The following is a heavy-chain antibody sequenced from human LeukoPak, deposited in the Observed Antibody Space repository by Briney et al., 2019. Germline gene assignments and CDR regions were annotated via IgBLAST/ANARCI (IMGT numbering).Heavy chain of an antibody. V-gene: IGHV1-2*02. CDR1: GYTFTGYY. CDR3: ARDSCSSTSCYKRARRNHNWFDP. J-gene: IGHJ5*02. CDR2: INPNSGGT. Sequence: ASVKVSCKASGYTFTGYYMHWVRQAPGQGLEWMGWINPNSGGTNYAQKFQGRVTMTRDTSISTAYMELSRLRSDDTAVYYCARDSCSSTSCYKRARRNHNWFDPWGKGTLVTVSS. D-gene: IGHD2-2*02.